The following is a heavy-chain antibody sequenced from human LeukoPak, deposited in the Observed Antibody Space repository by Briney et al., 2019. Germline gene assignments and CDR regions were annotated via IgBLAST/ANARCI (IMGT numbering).Heavy chain of an antibody. J-gene: IGHJ4*02. D-gene: IGHD3-10*01. CDR3: ASKRSSYYYGSGKGEFDY. CDR2: ISGSGGST. Sequence: GGSLRLSCAASGFTFSSYAMSWVRQAPGKGLEWVSAISGSGGSTYYADSVKGRFTISRDNSKNTLYLQMNSLRAEDTAVYYCASKRSSYYYGSGKGEFDYWGQGTLVTVSS. CDR1: GFTFSSYA. V-gene: IGHV3-23*01.